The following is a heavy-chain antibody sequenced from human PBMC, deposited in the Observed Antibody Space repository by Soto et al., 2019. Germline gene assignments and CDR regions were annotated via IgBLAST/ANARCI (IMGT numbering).Heavy chain of an antibody. D-gene: IGHD3-10*01. V-gene: IGHV3-23*01. CDR2: ISGSGGST. CDR1: GFTFSTSP. Sequence: GGSLRLSCAASGFTFSTSPMSWVRQAPGKGLEWVSTISGSGGSTYYADSVKGRFTISRDNSKNTLSVQMNSLRAEDTAVCYCARGSSFDYWGQGTLVTVSS. CDR3: ARGSSFDY. J-gene: IGHJ4*02.